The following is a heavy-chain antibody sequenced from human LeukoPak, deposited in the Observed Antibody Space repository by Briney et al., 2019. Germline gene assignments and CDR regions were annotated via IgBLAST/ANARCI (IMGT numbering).Heavy chain of an antibody. V-gene: IGHV6-1*01. CDR2: TYYRSKWYF. Sequence: SQTLSLTCAISGDSVSSNSAAWNWIRQSPSRGLEWLGMTYYRSKWYFDYAVSVKSRITINPDTSQNQLSLQLNSVTPEDTAAYYCARDRGVGEKGYGMDVWGQGTTVTVSS. D-gene: IGHD3-10*01. J-gene: IGHJ6*02. CDR1: GDSVSSNSAA. CDR3: ARDRGVGEKGYGMDV.